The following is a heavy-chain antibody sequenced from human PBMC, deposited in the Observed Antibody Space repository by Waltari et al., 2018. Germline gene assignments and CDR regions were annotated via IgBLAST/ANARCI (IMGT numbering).Heavy chain of an antibody. J-gene: IGHJ3*01. V-gene: IGHV4-61*02. CDR3: ARAPYCSGGSCYSNDAF. D-gene: IGHD2-15*01. Sequence: QVQLQESGPGLVKPSQTLSLTCTVSGGSISSGSYYWSWIRQPAGKGLEWIGRIYTSGSTNYNPSLKSRVTISVDTSKNQFSLKLSSVTAADTAVYYCARAPYCSGGSCYSNDAF. CDR2: IYTSGST. CDR1: GGSISSGSYY.